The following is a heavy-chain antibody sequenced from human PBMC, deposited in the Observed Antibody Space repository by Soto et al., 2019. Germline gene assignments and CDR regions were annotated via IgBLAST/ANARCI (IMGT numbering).Heavy chain of an antibody. CDR2: INAYNGNT. CDR1: GYTFTSYG. CDR3: ARVLPPFDP. V-gene: IGHV1-18*01. J-gene: IGHJ5*02. Sequence: QVQLVQSGAEVKKPGASVKVSCKASGYTFTSYGISWVRQAPGQGLEWRGWINAYNGNTNYAQKLQGRVTMTTDTSPSTAYMALMSLRSADTAVYYCARVLPPFDPWGQGTLVTVSS.